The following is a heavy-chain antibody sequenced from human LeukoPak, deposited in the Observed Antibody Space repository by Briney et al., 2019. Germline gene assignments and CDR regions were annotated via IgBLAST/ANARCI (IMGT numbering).Heavy chain of an antibody. V-gene: IGHV3-53*04. D-gene: IGHD3-16*02. Sequence: GGSLRLSCAASGFTVSSNYMSWVRQAPGKGLEWVSVIYSGGSTYYADSVKGRFTTSRHNSKNTLYLQMNSLRAEDTAVYYCARDPRELGELSNWGQGTLVTVSS. CDR2: IYSGGST. CDR3: ARDPRELGELSN. J-gene: IGHJ4*02. CDR1: GFTVSSNY.